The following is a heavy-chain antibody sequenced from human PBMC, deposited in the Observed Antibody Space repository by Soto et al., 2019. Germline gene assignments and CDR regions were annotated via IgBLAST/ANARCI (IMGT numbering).Heavy chain of an antibody. CDR1: GFTFSSYA. Sequence: GGSLRLSCAASGFTFSSYAMSWVRQAPGKGLEWVSAISGSGGSTYYADSVKGRFTISRDNSKNTLYLQMNSLRAEDTAVYYCAKDPKYYYDSSGYSGAYDYWGQGTLVTVSS. CDR2: ISGSGGST. V-gene: IGHV3-23*01. CDR3: AKDPKYYYDSSGYSGAYDY. J-gene: IGHJ4*02. D-gene: IGHD3-22*01.